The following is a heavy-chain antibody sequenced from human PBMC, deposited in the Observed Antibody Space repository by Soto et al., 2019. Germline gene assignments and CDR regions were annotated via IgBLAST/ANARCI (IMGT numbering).Heavy chain of an antibody. CDR2: LYYTGST. Sequence: NPSENLSLTCTVSGGSVSSNGFYWSWIRQPPGKGLEWIGYLYYTGSTNYNPSLNSRVTISVDTSKNQFSLNLRSVTAADTAVYYCARDREYCSTGRCYWNSDFWGQGTLVTVSS. J-gene: IGHJ4*02. CDR1: GGSVSSNGFY. D-gene: IGHD2-2*01. V-gene: IGHV4-61*08. CDR3: ARDREYCSTGRCYWNSDF.